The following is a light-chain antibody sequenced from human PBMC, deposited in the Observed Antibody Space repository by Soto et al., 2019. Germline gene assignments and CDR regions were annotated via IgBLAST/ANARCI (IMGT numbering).Light chain of an antibody. CDR2: AAS. Sequence: QSTGTLSLSSGERATLSCRASQSVINSYLAWYQQKPGQAPSLLIYAASYRATGIPDKFSGSGSGTDFSLTISRLEPEDSAVYYCHQYHSPPQTFGQGTKVDIK. CDR1: QSVINSY. V-gene: IGKV3-20*01. CDR3: HQYHSPPQT. J-gene: IGKJ2*01.